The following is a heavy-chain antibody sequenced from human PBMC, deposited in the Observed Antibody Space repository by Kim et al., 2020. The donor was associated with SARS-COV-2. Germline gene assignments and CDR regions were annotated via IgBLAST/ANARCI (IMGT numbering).Heavy chain of an antibody. D-gene: IGHD6-19*01. V-gene: IGHV3-23*01. CDR1: GFTFDNYA. Sequence: GGSLRLSCTASGFTFDNYAMSWVHQAPGKGLEWVSSVSGSGSKTYYADSVKGRFTISRDNSKNTLYLQMHTLGADDAAVYYCAKDGGGWLVSGWYYFDYWGQGSLVTVSS. J-gene: IGHJ4*02. CDR3: AKDGGGWLVSGWYYFDY. CDR2: VSGSGSKT.